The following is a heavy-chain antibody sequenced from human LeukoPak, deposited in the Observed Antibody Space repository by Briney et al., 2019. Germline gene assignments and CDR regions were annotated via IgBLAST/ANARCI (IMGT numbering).Heavy chain of an antibody. V-gene: IGHV4-31*03. CDR2: IYYSGTT. J-gene: IGHJ4*02. CDR3: ARDSGISGRTDY. Sequence: SETLSLTCTVSGGSINSGGYWSWIGQHPGKGLEWIGYIYYSGTTYFNPSLKGRVTMSVDTSKNQFSLKLSSVTAADTAVYYCARDSGISGRTDYWGQGTLVTVSS. D-gene: IGHD3-10*01. CDR1: GGSINSGGY.